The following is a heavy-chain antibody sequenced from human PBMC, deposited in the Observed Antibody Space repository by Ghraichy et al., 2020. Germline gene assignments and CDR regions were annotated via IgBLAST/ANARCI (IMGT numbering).Heavy chain of an antibody. D-gene: IGHD3-22*01. V-gene: IGHV1-18*01. Sequence: ASVKVSCKASDYTFITFGISWVRQAPGQGLEWLGWISAHNGNTNYAQKIQGRVTMTTDTSTSTAYMELRSLRSDDTAVYYCARESRAYDSGGFTEADYFDYWGQGTLVTVSS. CDR3: ARESRAYDSGGFTEADYFDY. CDR2: ISAHNGNT. CDR1: DYTFITFG. J-gene: IGHJ4*02.